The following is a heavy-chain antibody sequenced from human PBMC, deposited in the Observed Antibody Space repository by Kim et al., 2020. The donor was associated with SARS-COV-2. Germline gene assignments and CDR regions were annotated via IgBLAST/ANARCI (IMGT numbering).Heavy chain of an antibody. Sequence: ITSYNPSLQSRVAISVDTSKNQFSLKLTSVTAADTAVYYCARPYTSGTYDNWGQGTLVIVSS. J-gene: IGHJ4*02. V-gene: IGHV4-39*01. CDR3: ARPYTSGTYDN. D-gene: IGHD6-19*01. CDR2: IT.